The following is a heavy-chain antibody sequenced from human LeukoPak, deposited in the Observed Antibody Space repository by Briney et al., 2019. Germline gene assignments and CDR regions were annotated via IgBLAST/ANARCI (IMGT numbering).Heavy chain of an antibody. D-gene: IGHD6-25*01. CDR2: IKQDGSEK. CDR3: ASDRRRLYY. V-gene: IGHV3-7*01. Sequence: GGSLRLSCAASGFTFSSYWMSWVRQAPGKGLEWVANIKQDGSEKYYVDSVRGRFTISRDNAKNSLYLQVNSLRAEDTAVYYCASDRRRLYYWGEGTLVTVSS. J-gene: IGHJ4*02. CDR1: GFTFSSYW.